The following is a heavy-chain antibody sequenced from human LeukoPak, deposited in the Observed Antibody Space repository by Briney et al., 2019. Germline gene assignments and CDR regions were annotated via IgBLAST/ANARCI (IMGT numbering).Heavy chain of an antibody. CDR3: ASSTFIVGATGY. CDR1: GFTFSSYP. V-gene: IGHV3-23*01. J-gene: IGHJ4*02. D-gene: IGHD1-26*01. Sequence: GGSLRLSCAASGFTFSSYPMSWVRQAPGKGLEWVSAIRGSGGSTYYADSVKGRFTISRDNSKNTLYLQMNSLRAEDTAVYYCASSTFIVGATGYWGQGTLVTVSS. CDR2: IRGSGGST.